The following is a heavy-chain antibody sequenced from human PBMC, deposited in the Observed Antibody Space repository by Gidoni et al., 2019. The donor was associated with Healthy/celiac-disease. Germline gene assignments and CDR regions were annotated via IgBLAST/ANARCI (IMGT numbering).Heavy chain of an antibody. CDR3: ARGRLWFGEVAHWFDP. CDR1: GGSFSGYY. Sequence: QVQLQQWGAGLLKPSETLSLTCAVYGGSFSGYYWSWIRQPPGKGLEWIGEINHSGSTNYNPSLKSRVTISVDTSKNQFSLKLSSVTAADTAVYYCARGRLWFGEVAHWFDPWGQGTLVTVSS. J-gene: IGHJ5*02. V-gene: IGHV4-34*01. D-gene: IGHD3-10*01. CDR2: INHSGST.